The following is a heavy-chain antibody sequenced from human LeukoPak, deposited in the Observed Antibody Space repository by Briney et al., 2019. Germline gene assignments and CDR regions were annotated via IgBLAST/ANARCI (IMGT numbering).Heavy chain of an antibody. CDR1: GGTFSSYA. CDR2: IIPILGTA. V-gene: IGHV1-69*13. J-gene: IGHJ4*02. CDR3: ARGPPDFWSGREYYFDY. D-gene: IGHD3-3*01. Sequence: SVKVSCKASGGTFSSYAISWVRQAPGQGLEWMGGIIPILGTANYAQKFQGRVTITADESTSTAYMELSSLRSEDTAVYYCARGPPDFWSGREYYFDYWGQGTLVTVS.